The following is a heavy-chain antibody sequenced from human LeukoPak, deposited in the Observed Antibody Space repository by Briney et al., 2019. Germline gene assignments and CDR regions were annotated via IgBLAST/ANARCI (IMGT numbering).Heavy chain of an antibody. Sequence: GGSLRLSCAASGITFSNYAMTWVRQAPGKGPEWVSGIRGGGGRTYYADSVKGRFTISRDNSKNTLYLQMNSLRAEDTAIYYCAKRDTTYWGQGTLVTVSS. CDR1: GITFSNYA. J-gene: IGHJ4*02. V-gene: IGHV3-23*01. CDR3: AKRDTTY. D-gene: IGHD1-26*01. CDR2: IRGGGGRT.